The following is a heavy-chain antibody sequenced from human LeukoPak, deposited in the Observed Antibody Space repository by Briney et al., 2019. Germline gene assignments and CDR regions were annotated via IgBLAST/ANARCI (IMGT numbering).Heavy chain of an antibody. D-gene: IGHD4-17*01. CDR3: TREVSTVTFDY. CDR2: IVHSGLT. J-gene: IGHJ4*02. V-gene: IGHV4-59*11. CDR1: GGSISPHY. Sequence: SETLSLTCTVSGGSISPHYWTWIRQTPGKGLEWIGYIVHSGLTNYNSALRSRVTLSVDTARNQLSLKLTSVTAADTAVYYCTREVSTVTFDYWGQGTLVTVSS.